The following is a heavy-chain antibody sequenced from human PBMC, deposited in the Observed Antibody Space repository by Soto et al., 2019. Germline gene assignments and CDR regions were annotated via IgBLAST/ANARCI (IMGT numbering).Heavy chain of an antibody. Sequence: ASVKVSCKASGYTFTTYTMHWVRQAPGQTVEWMGWINTNNGNTKYSQKIQGRVTITRDTSASTAYMELSSLRSEDTAVCYCARGDPLWHDVFDIWGQGTMVTVSS. D-gene: IGHD2-21*01. J-gene: IGHJ3*02. CDR3: ARGDPLWHDVFDI. CDR1: GYTFTTYT. V-gene: IGHV1-3*04. CDR2: INTNNGNT.